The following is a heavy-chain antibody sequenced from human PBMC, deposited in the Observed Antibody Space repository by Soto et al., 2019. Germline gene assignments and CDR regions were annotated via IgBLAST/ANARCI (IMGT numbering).Heavy chain of an antibody. CDR2: INAGNGNT. CDR1: GYTFTSYA. V-gene: IGHV1-3*01. J-gene: IGHJ2*01. CDR3: ARVPGYSIGDL. D-gene: IGHD2-21*01. Sequence: QVQLVQSGAEVKKPGASVKVSCKASGYTFTSYAMHWVLQAPGQRLEWMGWINAGNGNTKYSPKFQGRVTITRDTSASTAYMKLSSLRSEDTAVYYCARVPGYSIGDLWGRGTLVTVSS.